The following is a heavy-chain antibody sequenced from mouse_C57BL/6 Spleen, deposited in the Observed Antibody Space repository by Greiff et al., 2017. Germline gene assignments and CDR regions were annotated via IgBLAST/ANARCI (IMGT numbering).Heavy chain of an antibody. Sequence: EVQRVESGGGLVKPGGSLKLSCAASGFTFSSYAMSWVRQTPEKRLEWVATISDGGSYTYYPDNVKGRFTISRDNAKNNLYLQMSHLKSEDTAMYYCARVNYGYDDGYYFDYWGQGTTLTVSS. CDR1: GFTFSSYA. D-gene: IGHD2-2*01. V-gene: IGHV5-4*01. CDR3: ARVNYGYDDGYYFDY. CDR2: ISDGGSYT. J-gene: IGHJ2*01.